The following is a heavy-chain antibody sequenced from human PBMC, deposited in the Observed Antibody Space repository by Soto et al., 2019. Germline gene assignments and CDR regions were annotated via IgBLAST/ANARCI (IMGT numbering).Heavy chain of an antibody. Sequence: SETLSLTCAVYGGSFSGYYWSWIRQPPGKGLEWIGEINHSGSTNYNPSLKSRVTISVDTSKNQFSLKLSSVTAADTAVYYCARPGVIQLWSKGYDYWGQGTLVTVSS. CDR1: GGSFSGYY. V-gene: IGHV4-34*01. J-gene: IGHJ4*02. CDR2: INHSGST. CDR3: ARPGVIQLWSKGYDY. D-gene: IGHD5-18*01.